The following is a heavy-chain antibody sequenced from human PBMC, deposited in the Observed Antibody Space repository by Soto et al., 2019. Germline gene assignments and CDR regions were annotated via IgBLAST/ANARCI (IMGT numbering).Heavy chain of an antibody. CDR1: GFTFSSYS. CDR3: VRGTETRASCPDD. D-gene: IGHD2-2*01. V-gene: IGHV3-48*02. CDR2: ISSSSTTI. J-gene: IGHJ4*02. Sequence: GGSLRLSCVVTGFTFSSYSMNWVRQAPGKGLEWVSHISSSSTTIYYADSVKGRFTISRDNAKDSLFLQMNSLRDEDTAVYYCVRGTETRASCPDDWGKGTLVTVSS.